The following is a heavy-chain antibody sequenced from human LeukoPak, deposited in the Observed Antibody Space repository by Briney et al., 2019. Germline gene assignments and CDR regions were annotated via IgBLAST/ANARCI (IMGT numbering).Heavy chain of an antibody. V-gene: IGHV4-61*08. CDR2: IYYSGST. Sequence: PSQTLSLTCAVSGGSISSGGYSWSWIRQPPGKGLEWIGYIYYSGSTNYNPSLKSRVTISVDTSKNQFSLKLSSVTAADTAVYYCARGAPESNYYGMDVWGQGTTVTVS. D-gene: IGHD1-14*01. J-gene: IGHJ6*02. CDR3: ARGAPESNYYGMDV. CDR1: GGSISSGGYS.